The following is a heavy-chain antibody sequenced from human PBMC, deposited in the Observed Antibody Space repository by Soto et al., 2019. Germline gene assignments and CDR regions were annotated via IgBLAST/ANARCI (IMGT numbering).Heavy chain of an antibody. CDR2: IYYSGSP. J-gene: IGHJ6*02. CDR3: AGAGERYPCTMHV. Sequence: QVQLQESGPGLVKPSETLSLTCTVSGGSISSYYWSWIRQPPGKGLEGIGYIYYSGSPNYSPSLKRRVTTAVDTSKHRSSLELTSVTAADTAVYYGAGAGERYPCTMHVWGQGTTVTVSS. CDR1: GGSISSYY. V-gene: IGHV4-59*08. D-gene: IGHD3-16*01.